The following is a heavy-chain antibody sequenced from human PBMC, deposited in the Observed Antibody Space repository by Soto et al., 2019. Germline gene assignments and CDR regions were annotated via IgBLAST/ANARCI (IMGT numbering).Heavy chain of an antibody. D-gene: IGHD3-10*01. J-gene: IGHJ6*02. V-gene: IGHV1-8*01. CDR3: ETRRSMVREVNHMDV. CDR2: MNPNTGNT. Sequence: QVQLVQSGAEVKKPGASVKVSCKASGYTFTNYDINWVRQAPGQGLEWMGWMNPNTGNTGYGHKVHVIVTMTRYNSISTAFMELNTLRSEDTAVYYCETRRSMVREVNHMDVWGRGTTVTVSS. CDR1: GYTFTNYD.